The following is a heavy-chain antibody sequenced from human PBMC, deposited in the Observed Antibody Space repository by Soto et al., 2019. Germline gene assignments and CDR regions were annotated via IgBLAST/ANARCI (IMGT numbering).Heavy chain of an antibody. CDR3: ARDYATLSPGNYHYGMDV. V-gene: IGHV3-48*02. Sequence: EVQLVESGGGLVQPGGSLRLSCAASGFTFSSYSMNWVRQAPGKGLEWVSYISSSSSTIYYADSVKGRFTISRDNAKNSLYLQMNSLRDEDTAVYYCARDYATLSPGNYHYGMDVCGQGTTVTVSS. CDR2: ISSSSSTI. CDR1: GFTFSSYS. D-gene: IGHD1-26*01. J-gene: IGHJ6*02.